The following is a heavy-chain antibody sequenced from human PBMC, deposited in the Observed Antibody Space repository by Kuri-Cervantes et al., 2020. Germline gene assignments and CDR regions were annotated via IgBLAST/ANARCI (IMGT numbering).Heavy chain of an antibody. CDR1: GFTFSDYY. J-gene: IGHJ2*01. D-gene: IGHD2-15*01. CDR3: ARVYCSGGSCYVGWYFDL. Sequence: GESLKISCAASGFTFSDYYMSWIRQAPGKGLEWVSYISSSGSTIYYADSVKGRFTISRDNAKNSLYLQMNSLRDEDTAVYYCARVYCSGGSCYVGWYFDLWGHGTLVTVSS. CDR2: ISSSGSTI. V-gene: IGHV3-11*04.